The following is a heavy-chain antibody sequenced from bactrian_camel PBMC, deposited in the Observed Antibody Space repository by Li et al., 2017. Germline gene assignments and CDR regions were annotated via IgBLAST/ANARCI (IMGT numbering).Heavy chain of an antibody. CDR2: INGMTGIT. D-gene: IGHD6*01. CDR1: GFPFSGYD. V-gene: IGHV3S40*01. Sequence: VQLVESGGGLVQPGGSLRHSCAASGFPFSGYDMSWVRQAPGKGLERVSTINGMTGITYYADSVKGRFTISVDNAKNTLNLQMNSLKPEDTAMYYCAREDGSWYSLYFGYWGQGT. CDR3: AREDGSWYSLYFGY. J-gene: IGHJ6*01.